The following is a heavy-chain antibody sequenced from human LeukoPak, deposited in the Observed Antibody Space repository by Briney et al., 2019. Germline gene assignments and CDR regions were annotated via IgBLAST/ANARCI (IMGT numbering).Heavy chain of an antibody. Sequence: GGSLRLSCAASGFTFSSYAMSWVRQAPGKGLEWVSALSGSGGGTHYADAVKGRFTISRDNSKNTPYLQMNSLRAADTAVYYCAKGGGYSSDYVSAYWGQGTLVTVSS. D-gene: IGHD4-11*01. CDR2: LSGSGGGT. J-gene: IGHJ4*02. CDR3: AKGGGYSSDYVSAY. V-gene: IGHV3-23*01. CDR1: GFTFSSYA.